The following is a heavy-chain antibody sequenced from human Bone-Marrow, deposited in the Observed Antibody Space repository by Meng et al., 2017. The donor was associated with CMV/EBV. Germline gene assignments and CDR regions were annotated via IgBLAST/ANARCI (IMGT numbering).Heavy chain of an antibody. CDR2: INPNSGGT. CDR1: GYTFTGYY. Sequence: ASVKVSCKASGYTFTGYYMHWVRQAPGQGLEWMGWINPNSGGTNYAQKFQGRVTMTRDTSISTAYMELSRLRSDDTAVYYCASAMVRTVTTYYYDLDGLDVWGQGTTVTVSS. CDR3: ASAMVRTVTTYYYDLDGLDV. D-gene: IGHD3-10*01. V-gene: IGHV1-2*02. J-gene: IGHJ6*02.